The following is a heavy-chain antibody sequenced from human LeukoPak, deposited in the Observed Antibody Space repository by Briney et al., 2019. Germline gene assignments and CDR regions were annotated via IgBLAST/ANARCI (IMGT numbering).Heavy chain of an antibody. V-gene: IGHV4-34*01. CDR2: INHSGST. CDR3: ASSYGGSYYVRGFDY. CDR1: GGSFSGYY. D-gene: IGHD1-26*01. Sequence: SETLSLTCAVYGGSFSGYYWSWIRQPPGKGLEWIGEINHSGSTNYNPSLKSRVTISVDTSKNQFSLKLSPVTAADTAVYYCASSYGGSYYVRGFDYWGQGTLVTVSS. J-gene: IGHJ4*02.